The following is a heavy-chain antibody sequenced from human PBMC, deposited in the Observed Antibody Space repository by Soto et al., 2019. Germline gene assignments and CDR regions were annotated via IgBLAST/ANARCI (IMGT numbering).Heavy chain of an antibody. D-gene: IGHD3-16*02. CDR3: ARGRVFNRYVWGSYLDP. CDR2: IYYSGST. Sequence: PSETLSLTCTVSGGSISSGDYYWSWIRQPPGKGLEWIGYIYYSGSTYYNPSLKSRVTISVDTSKNQFSLKLSSVTAADTAVYYCARGRVFNRYVWGSYLDPWGQGTLVTVSS. J-gene: IGHJ5*02. V-gene: IGHV4-30-4*01. CDR1: GGSISSGDYY.